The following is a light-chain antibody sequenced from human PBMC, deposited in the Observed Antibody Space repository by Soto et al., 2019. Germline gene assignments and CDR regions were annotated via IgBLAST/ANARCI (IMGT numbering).Light chain of an antibody. Sequence: SVLTQPPSASGSPGQSVTISCTGSSSDVGGYNYVSWYQQHPGKAPKLMIYEVLKRLSGVPDRLSGSKSGNTASLTVSGLQAEDEADYYCSSYGGSNTVVFGGGTKLTVL. CDR3: SSYGGSNTVV. V-gene: IGLV2-8*01. CDR1: SSDVGGYNY. CDR2: EVL. J-gene: IGLJ2*01.